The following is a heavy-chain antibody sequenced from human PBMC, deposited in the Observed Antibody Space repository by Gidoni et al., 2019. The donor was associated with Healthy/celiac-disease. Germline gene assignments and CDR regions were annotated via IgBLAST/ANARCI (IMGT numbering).Heavy chain of an antibody. CDR3: ARDRVARKEWSYGGSHSFDP. CDR2: ISSSSSTI. V-gene: IGHV3-48*01. D-gene: IGHD1-26*01. J-gene: IGHJ5*02. CDR1: GFTFRSYS. Sequence: EVQLVESGGGLVQPGGSLRLSCAASGFTFRSYSMTWVRQAPGKGLEWVSYISSSSSTIYYADSVKGRFTISRDNAKNSLYLQMNSLRAEDTAVYYCARDRVARKEWSYGGSHSFDPWGQGTLVTVSS.